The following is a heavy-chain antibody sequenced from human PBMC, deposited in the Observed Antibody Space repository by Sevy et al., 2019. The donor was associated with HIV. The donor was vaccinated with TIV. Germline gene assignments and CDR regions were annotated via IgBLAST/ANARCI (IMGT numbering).Heavy chain of an antibody. V-gene: IGHV5-51*01. CDR1: GYSFTRNW. CDR3: ARVQGYCTSGVCYGDYYYGMDV. D-gene: IGHD2-8*01. Sequence: GESLKISCKASGYSFTRNWIGWVRQMPGKGLELIGVLYTTDSETKYSPSFQGQVTISADKSIRTAYLQWSSLQASDTAIYYCARVQGYCTSGVCYGDYYYGMDVWGQGTSVTVSS. CDR2: LYTTDSET. J-gene: IGHJ6*02.